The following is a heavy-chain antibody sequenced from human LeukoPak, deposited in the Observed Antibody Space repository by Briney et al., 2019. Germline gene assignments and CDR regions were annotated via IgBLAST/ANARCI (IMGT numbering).Heavy chain of an antibody. CDR1: GASISSSSCY. J-gene: IGHJ5*02. Sequence: SETLSLTCTVSGASISSSSCYCGWIRQPPGRGLECIGSIYYSGSTYYNPSLKSRVTTSVDTSKSQFSLKLSSVTAADTAVYYCARGRVRTKDWFDPWGQGTLVTVSS. CDR3: ARGRVRTKDWFDP. D-gene: IGHD2-8*01. V-gene: IGHV4-39*01. CDR2: IYYSGST.